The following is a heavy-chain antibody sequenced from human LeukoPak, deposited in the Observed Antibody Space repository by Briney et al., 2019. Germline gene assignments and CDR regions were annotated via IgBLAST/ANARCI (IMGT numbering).Heavy chain of an antibody. J-gene: IGHJ5*02. CDR1: GFTFSSYA. V-gene: IGHV3-30*04. Sequence: GGSLRLSCAASGFTFSSYAMHWVRQAPGKGLEWVAVISYDGSNKYYADSVKGRFTISRDNSKNTLYLQMNTLRVEDTAVYYCARPNYYGSGNNWFDPWGQGTLVTVSS. CDR3: ARPNYYGSGNNWFDP. CDR2: ISYDGSNK. D-gene: IGHD3-10*01.